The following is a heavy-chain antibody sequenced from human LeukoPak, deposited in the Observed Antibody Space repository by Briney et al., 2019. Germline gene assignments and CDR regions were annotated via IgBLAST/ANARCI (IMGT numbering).Heavy chain of an antibody. Sequence: SVKVSCKASGGTFSSYDISWVRQAPGQGLEWMGGIMPVFGKTNYAQKFQGRVTTTADKATSTAYMELSSLRSEDTAVYYCAGGRTDIVVVPATLRNYYFDYWGQGTLVTVSS. CDR3: AGGRTDIVVVPATLRNYYFDY. CDR2: IMPVFGKT. V-gene: IGHV1-69*06. CDR1: GGTFSSYD. D-gene: IGHD2-2*01. J-gene: IGHJ4*02.